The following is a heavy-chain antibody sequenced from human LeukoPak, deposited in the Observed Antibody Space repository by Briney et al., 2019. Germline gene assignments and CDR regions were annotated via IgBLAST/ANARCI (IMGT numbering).Heavy chain of an antibody. J-gene: IGHJ3*02. CDR1: GFTFSNAW. CDR2: IKSKTDGGTT. CDR3: ATDPAGYHYVWAFDI. Sequence: GGSLRLSCVASGFTFSNAWMSWVREAPGKGLERVGRIKSKTDGGTTDYAAPVKGRFTISRDDSQNTLYLQRNSLKTEDTALYYCATDPAGYHYVWAFDIWGQGTMVTVSS. D-gene: IGHD3-16*01. V-gene: IGHV3-15*01.